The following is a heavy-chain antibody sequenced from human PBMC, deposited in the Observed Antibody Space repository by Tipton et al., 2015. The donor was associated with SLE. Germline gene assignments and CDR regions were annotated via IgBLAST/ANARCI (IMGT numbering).Heavy chain of an antibody. V-gene: IGHV4-39*07. Sequence: TLSLTCTVSGGSISSYSDYWGWIRQPPGKGLEWIGSTYYSGSTYYNPSLKSRVSISVDTSKNQFSLRLDSVTAADTAVYYCAGLRAWGMSYWGQGTLVSVSS. D-gene: IGHD5-12*01. CDR2: TYYSGST. J-gene: IGHJ4*02. CDR1: GGSISSYSDY. CDR3: AGLRAWGMSY.